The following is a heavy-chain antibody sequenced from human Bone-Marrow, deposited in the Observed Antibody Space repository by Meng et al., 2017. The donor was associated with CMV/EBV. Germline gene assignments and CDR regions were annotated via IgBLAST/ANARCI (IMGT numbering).Heavy chain of an antibody. J-gene: IGHJ4*02. D-gene: IGHD2-15*01. CDR1: GFPFDTNG. CDR2: IRHDGSNK. V-gene: IGHV3-30*02. CDR3: ARGYCSDDGCYGAPDY. Sequence: GESLKISCAASGFPFDTNGMHWVRQAPGKRLEWVAFIRHDGSNKFYGDSVRGRFTISRDNAKNSLYLQMNSLRAEDTAVYQCARGYCSDDGCYGAPDYWGQGTLVTVSS.